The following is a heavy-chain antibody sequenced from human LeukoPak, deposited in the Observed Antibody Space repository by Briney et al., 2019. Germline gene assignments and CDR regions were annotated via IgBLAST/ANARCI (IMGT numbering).Heavy chain of an antibody. J-gene: IGHJ5*02. V-gene: IGHV4-31*03. CDR1: GGSISSGGYY. Sequence: PSETLSLTCTVSGGSISSGGYYWSWIRQHPGKGLEWIGYIYYSGSTYYNPSLKSRVTISVDTSKNQFSLKLSSVTAADTAVYYCARDRGNTVTTRLGWFDPWGQGTLVTVSP. CDR3: ARDRGNTVTTRLGWFDP. D-gene: IGHD4-17*01. CDR2: IYYSGST.